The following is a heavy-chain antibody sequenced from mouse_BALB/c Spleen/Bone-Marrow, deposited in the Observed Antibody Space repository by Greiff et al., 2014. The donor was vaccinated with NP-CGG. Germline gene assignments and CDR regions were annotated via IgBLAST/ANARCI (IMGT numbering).Heavy chain of an antibody. CDR1: GFTFSDYY. Sequence: VQLKESGGGLVKPGGSLKLSCAASGFTFSDYYMYWVRQTPEKRLEWVATISDGGGYTYYPDSVSGRFTISRDNAKNNLYLQMSSLKSEDTAMYYCARSGERYGAMDYWGQGTSVTVFS. J-gene: IGHJ4*01. V-gene: IGHV5-4*02. CDR3: ARSGERYGAMDY. CDR2: ISDGGGYT. D-gene: IGHD2-10*02.